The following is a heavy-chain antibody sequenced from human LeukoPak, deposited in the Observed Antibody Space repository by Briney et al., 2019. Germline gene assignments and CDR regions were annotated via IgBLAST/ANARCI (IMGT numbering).Heavy chain of an antibody. J-gene: IGHJ4*02. CDR3: AKEAVAGLYYFDS. Sequence: GGSLRLSCAASGFTFSSYAMSWVRQAPGKGLEWVSGISGSGGSTYYADSVKGRFTISRDNSKNTLFLQMSGLRAEDTAVYYCAKEAVAGLYYFDSWGQGTLVTVSS. D-gene: IGHD6-19*01. CDR2: ISGSGGST. CDR1: GFTFSSYA. V-gene: IGHV3-23*01.